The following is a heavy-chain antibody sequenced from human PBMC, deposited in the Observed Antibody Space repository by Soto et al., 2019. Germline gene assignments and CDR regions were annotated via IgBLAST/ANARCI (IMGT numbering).Heavy chain of an antibody. Sequence: QVQLVQSGAEAKKPGSSVKVSCKASGGTFSSYAISWVRQAPGQGLEWMGGIIPIFGTPNYAQKFQARFTITADESTATAYRELSSLTSEDTAVYYCARRAGTGGNCFSGLFDYWGQGTLVTVSS. J-gene: IGHJ4*02. CDR1: GGTFSSYA. CDR2: IIPIFGTP. V-gene: IGHV1-69*12. D-gene: IGHD2-15*01. CDR3: ARRAGTGGNCFSGLFDY.